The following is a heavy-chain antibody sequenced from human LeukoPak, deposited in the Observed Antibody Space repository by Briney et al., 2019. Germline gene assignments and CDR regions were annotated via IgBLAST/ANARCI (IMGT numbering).Heavy chain of an antibody. CDR3: ARGFYYDSSGYYFYHRGEYFQH. V-gene: IGHV4-30-2*01. J-gene: IGHJ1*01. Sequence: SQTLSLTCAVSGGSISSGGYSWSWIRQPPGKGLEWIGYIYHSGSTYYNPSLKSRVTISVDTSKNQFSLKLSSVTAADTAVYYCARGFYYDSSGYYFYHRGEYFQHWGQGTLVTVSS. CDR2: IYHSGST. CDR1: GGSISSGGYS. D-gene: IGHD3-22*01.